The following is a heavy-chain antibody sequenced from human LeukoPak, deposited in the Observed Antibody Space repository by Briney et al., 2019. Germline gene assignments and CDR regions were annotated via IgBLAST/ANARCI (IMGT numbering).Heavy chain of an antibody. CDR2: INPNSGGT. J-gene: IGHJ6*03. Sequence: GASVKVPCKTSGYTFTDYYMHWVRQAPGQGLEWMGWINPNSGGTNYAQKFQGRVTMTRDTSISTAYMEMSRLISDDTAVYYCARDRGRISDYYGSGRSLQYYMDVWGKGTTVTVSS. V-gene: IGHV1-2*02. CDR1: GYTFTDYY. D-gene: IGHD3-10*01. CDR3: ARDRGRISDYYGSGRSLQYYMDV.